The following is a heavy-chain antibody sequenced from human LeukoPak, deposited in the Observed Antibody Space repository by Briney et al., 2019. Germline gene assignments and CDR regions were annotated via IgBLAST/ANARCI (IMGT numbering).Heavy chain of an antibody. Sequence: SETLSLTCAVSGGSISSSNWWSWVRQPPGKGLEWIGEIYHSGSTNYNPSLKSRVTISIDMSKNQYSLKLSSVTAADTAIYYCASGDLYYFDYWGQGTLVTVSS. J-gene: IGHJ4*02. D-gene: IGHD4-17*01. CDR1: GGSISSSNW. V-gene: IGHV4-4*02. CDR3: ASGDLYYFDY. CDR2: IYHSGST.